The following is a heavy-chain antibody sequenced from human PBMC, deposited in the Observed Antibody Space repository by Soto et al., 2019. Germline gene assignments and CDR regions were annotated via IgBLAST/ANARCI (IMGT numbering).Heavy chain of an antibody. CDR1: GFTFISYA. Sequence: PGGSLRLSCAASGFTFISYAMSWVLQAPGKGLEWVSAISGSGGSTYYADSVKGRFTISRDNSKNTLYLQMNSLRAEDTAVYYCAKDLSSGWYYFDYWGQGTLVTVSS. CDR3: AKDLSSGWYYFDY. V-gene: IGHV3-23*01. CDR2: ISGSGGST. D-gene: IGHD6-19*01. J-gene: IGHJ4*02.